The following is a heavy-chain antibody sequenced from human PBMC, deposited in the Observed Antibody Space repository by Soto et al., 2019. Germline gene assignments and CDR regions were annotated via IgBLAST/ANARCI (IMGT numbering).Heavy chain of an antibody. D-gene: IGHD6-19*01. CDR3: VRSRVFIAVAGMATYYYYYGMDV. Sequence: LSLTWSIFGDSVARGSAAWKWIRQSPSRGLEWRGRTYYRSKWYNDCAVSVNGRITINPDTSKNHFSLQLNSVTPEDTAVYYCVRSRVFIAVAGMATYYYYYGMDVWGQGTTVTVSS. J-gene: IGHJ6*02. CDR1: GDSVARGSAA. CDR2: TYYRSKWYN. V-gene: IGHV6-1*01.